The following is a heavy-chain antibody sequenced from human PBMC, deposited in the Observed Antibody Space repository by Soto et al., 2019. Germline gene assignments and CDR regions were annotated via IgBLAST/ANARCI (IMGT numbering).Heavy chain of an antibody. CDR3: ARDRATVVTTSYWYFDL. CDR2: ISYDGSKK. V-gene: IGHV3-30-3*01. J-gene: IGHJ2*01. Sequence: QVQLVESGGGGVKPGRSRSRSCAASGFTFISYAIHWVGRAPGKGRGGGGVISYDGSKKYYADSVKGRFTISRDNSKSTVYLQMNSLRVEDTAVYYCARDRATVVTTSYWYFDLWGRGTLVTVSS. CDR1: GFTFISYA. D-gene: IGHD4-17*01.